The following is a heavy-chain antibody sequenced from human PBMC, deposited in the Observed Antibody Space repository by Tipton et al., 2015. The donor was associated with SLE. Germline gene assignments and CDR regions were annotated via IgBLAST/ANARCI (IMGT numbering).Heavy chain of an antibody. CDR1: GGSFSGSF. V-gene: IGHV4-34*01. CDR2: NTDGGIT. CDR3: ARDERCSGDNCYDAFAI. Sequence: TLSLTCVAHGGSFSGSFWSWVRQSPGKGFEWIVENTDGGITNYNPSLQSRVTISVDPSKSQFSLKLTSVTAADTAVYYCARDERCSGDNCYDAFAIWGQGTMVTVSS. J-gene: IGHJ3*02. D-gene: IGHD2-15*01.